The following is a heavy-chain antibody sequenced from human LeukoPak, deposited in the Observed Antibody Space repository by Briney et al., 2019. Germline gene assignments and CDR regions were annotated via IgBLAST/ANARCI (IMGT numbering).Heavy chain of an antibody. V-gene: IGHV3-48*03. CDR2: ISSSGSTI. J-gene: IGHJ3*02. CDR3: AKGLHSSSWNDAFDI. D-gene: IGHD6-13*01. CDR1: GFTFSSYE. Sequence: GGSLRLSCAASGFTFSSYEMNWVRQAPGKGLEWVSYISSSGSTIYYADSVKGRFTISRDNAKNSLYLQMNSLGVEDTALYYCAKGLHSSSWNDAFDIWGQGTMVTVSS.